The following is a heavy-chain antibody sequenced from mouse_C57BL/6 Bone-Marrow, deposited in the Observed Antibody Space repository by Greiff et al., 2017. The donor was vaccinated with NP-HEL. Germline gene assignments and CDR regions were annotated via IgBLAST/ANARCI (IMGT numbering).Heavy chain of an antibody. CDR1: GFTFSSYA. D-gene: IGHD1-1*01. CDR2: ISDGGSYT. J-gene: IGHJ4*01. Sequence: EVNLVESGGGLVKPGGSLKLSCAASGFTFSSYAMSWVRQTPEKRLEWVATISDGGSYTYYPDNVKGRFTISRDNAKNNLYLQMSHLKSEDTAMYYCARDPTVAYYYAMDYWGQGTSVTVSS. CDR3: ARDPTVAYYYAMDY. V-gene: IGHV5-4*01.